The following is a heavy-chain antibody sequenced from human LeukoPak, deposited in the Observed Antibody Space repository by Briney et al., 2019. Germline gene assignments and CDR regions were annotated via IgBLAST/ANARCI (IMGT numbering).Heavy chain of an antibody. CDR1: GFTFSNFW. CDR2: IKQDGSDK. J-gene: IGHJ2*01. Sequence: GGSLRLSCAASGFTFSNFWMSWVRQAPGKGLEWVANIKQDGSDKYYVDSVKGRFTISRDNARNSLYLQMNSLRVEDTAVYFCASLNYYGSGPSDLWGRGTLVTVSS. CDR3: ASLNYYGSGPSDL. V-gene: IGHV3-7*01. D-gene: IGHD3-10*01.